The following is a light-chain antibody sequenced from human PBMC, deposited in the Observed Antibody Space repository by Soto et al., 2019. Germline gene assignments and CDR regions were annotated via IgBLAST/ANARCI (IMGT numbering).Light chain of an antibody. CDR3: QQYSNWYT. J-gene: IGKJ2*01. CDR2: AAS. CDR1: QTVHANY. V-gene: IGKV3-20*01. Sequence: TVLTQSPGTLSLSPGERATLSCRASQTVHANYLAWYQQKPGQAPGLLIFAASTRATGVPDRFSASGSGRDFTLTISRLEPEDFAVYYCQQYSNWYTFGQGTKLEI.